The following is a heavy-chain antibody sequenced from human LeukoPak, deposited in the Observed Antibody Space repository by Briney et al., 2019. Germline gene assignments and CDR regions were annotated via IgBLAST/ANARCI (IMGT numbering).Heavy chain of an antibody. CDR1: GGSISSYY. Sequence: PSETLSLTCTVSGGSISSYYWSWIRQPPGKGLEWIGYIYYSGSTNYNPSLKSRVTISVDTSKNQLSLKLSAVTAADTAVYYCASVRRGFGESSKYYSYYYMDVWGNGTTVPIS. V-gene: IGHV4-59*08. J-gene: IGHJ6*03. D-gene: IGHD3-10*01. CDR3: ASVRRGFGESSKYYSYYYMDV. CDR2: IYYSGST.